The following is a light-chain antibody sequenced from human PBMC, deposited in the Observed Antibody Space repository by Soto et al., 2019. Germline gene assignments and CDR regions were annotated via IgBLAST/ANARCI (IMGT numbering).Light chain of an antibody. CDR2: DVS. J-gene: IGKJ5*01. CDR1: QSVSSSY. Sequence: EMTQSPATLSVSPGDRATLSCRPSQSVSSSYLAWYQQKPGQSPRLIIYDVSHRATGVPARFSGTGSETDFTLTISGLQSEDAAVYFCQQYNNWPFSFGQGTRLEI. V-gene: IGKV3-15*01. CDR3: QQYNNWPFS.